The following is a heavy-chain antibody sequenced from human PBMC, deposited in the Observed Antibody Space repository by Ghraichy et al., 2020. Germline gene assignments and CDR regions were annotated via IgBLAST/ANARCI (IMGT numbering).Heavy chain of an antibody. Sequence: SETLSLTCAVYGGSFSGYYWSWIRQPPGKGLEWIGEINHSGSTNYNPSLKSRVTISVDTSKNQFSLKLSSVTAADTAVYYCARGYVGYCSGGSCYRVSHYYYYGMDGWGQGTTVTVSS. CDR2: INHSGST. D-gene: IGHD2-15*01. J-gene: IGHJ6*02. CDR1: GGSFSGYY. V-gene: IGHV4-34*01. CDR3: ARGYVGYCSGGSCYRVSHYYYYGMDG.